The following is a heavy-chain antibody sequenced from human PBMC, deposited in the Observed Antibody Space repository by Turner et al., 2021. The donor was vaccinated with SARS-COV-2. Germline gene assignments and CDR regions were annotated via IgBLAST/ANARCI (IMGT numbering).Heavy chain of an antibody. CDR2: IYYRVST. J-gene: IGHJ3*02. D-gene: IGHD5-12*01. CDR3: ARSYSGYESDDAFDI. V-gene: IGHV4-39*01. Sequence: QLQLQESGPGLVKPSETLSLTCTVSGGSISSSTYYWGWSRQPPGKGLEWIGTIYYRVSTYYNPSLKSRVTISVDTSKNQFSLKLSSVTAADTAVYYCARSYSGYESDDAFDIWGQGTMVTVSS. CDR1: GGSISSSTYY.